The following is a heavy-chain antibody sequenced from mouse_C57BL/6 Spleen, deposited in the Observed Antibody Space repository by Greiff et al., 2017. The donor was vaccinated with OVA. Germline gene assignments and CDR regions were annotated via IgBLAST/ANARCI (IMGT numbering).Heavy chain of an antibody. J-gene: IGHJ3*01. D-gene: IGHD2-2*01. Sequence: QVQLKQSGAELVRPGASVTLSCKASGYTFTDYEMHWVKQTPVHGLEWIGAIDPETGGTAYNQKFKGKAILTADKSSSTAYMELRSLTSEDSAVYYCTRGGRLPLFAYWGQGTLVTVSA. CDR2: IDPETGGT. CDR3: TRGGRLPLFAY. CDR1: GYTFTDYE. V-gene: IGHV1-15*01.